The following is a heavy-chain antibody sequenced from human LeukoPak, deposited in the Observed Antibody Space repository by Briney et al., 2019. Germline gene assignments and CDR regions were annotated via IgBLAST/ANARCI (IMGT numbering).Heavy chain of an antibody. D-gene: IGHD3-22*01. V-gene: IGHV4-4*07. CDR1: GGSISSYY. CDR2: IYTSGST. CDR3: ARVNYYDSSGYLTSYYFDY. J-gene: IGHJ4*02. Sequence: SETLSLTCTVSGGSISSYYWSWIRQPAGKGLEWIGRIYTSGSTNYNPSLKSRVTISVDKSKNQFSLKLSSVTAADTAVYYCARVNYYDSSGYLTSYYFDYWGQGTLVTVSS.